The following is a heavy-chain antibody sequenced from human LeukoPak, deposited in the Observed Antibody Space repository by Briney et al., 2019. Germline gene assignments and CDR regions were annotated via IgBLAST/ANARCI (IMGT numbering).Heavy chain of an antibody. V-gene: IGHV3-7*01. CDR2: IKQDGSEK. CDR3: ARDPNLRYFDWLSPYYYYGMDV. J-gene: IGHJ6*02. D-gene: IGHD3-9*01. Sequence: GGSLRLSCAASGFTFSSYWMSWVRQAPGKGLEWVAGIKQDGSEKYYVDSAKGRFTTSRDNAKNSLYLQMNSLRAEDTAVYYCARDPNLRYFDWLSPYYYYGMDVWGQGTTVTVSS. CDR1: GFTFSSYW.